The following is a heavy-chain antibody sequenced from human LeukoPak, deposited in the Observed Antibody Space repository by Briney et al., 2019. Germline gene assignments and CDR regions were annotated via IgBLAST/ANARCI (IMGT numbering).Heavy chain of an antibody. CDR2: ISSSSSTI. Sequence: PGGSLRLSCAASGFTFSSYSMNWVRQAPGKGLEWVSYISSSSSTIYYADSVKGRFTISRDNAKNSLYLQMNSLRAEDTAVYYCAKDRHRLHYDFSYFDYWGQGTLVTVSS. D-gene: IGHD3-3*01. J-gene: IGHJ4*02. V-gene: IGHV3-48*01. CDR3: AKDRHRLHYDFSYFDY. CDR1: GFTFSSYS.